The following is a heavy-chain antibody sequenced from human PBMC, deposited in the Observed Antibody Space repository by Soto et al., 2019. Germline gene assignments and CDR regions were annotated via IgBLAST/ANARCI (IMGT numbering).Heavy chain of an antibody. CDR3: ARPYYYDSSGYWNWFDP. Sequence: GESLKSSCNGSGYSFTSDWIGWVGQMPGKGLEWMGIIYPGDSDTRYSPSFQGQVTISADKSISTAYLQWSSLKASDTAMYYCARPYYYDSSGYWNWFDPWGQGTLVTVSS. CDR1: GYSFTSDW. CDR2: IYPGDSDT. J-gene: IGHJ5*02. V-gene: IGHV5-51*01. D-gene: IGHD3-22*01.